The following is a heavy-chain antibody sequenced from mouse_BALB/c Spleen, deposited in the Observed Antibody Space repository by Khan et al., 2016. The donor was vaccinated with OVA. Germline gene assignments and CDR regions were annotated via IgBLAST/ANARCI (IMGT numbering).Heavy chain of an antibody. J-gene: IGHJ4*01. D-gene: IGHD1-2*01. CDR1: GYTFTNYG. Sequence: QIQLVQSGPELKKPGETVKISCKASGYTFTNYGMNWVKQAPGKGLKWMGWINTYTGEPTYADDFKERFAFSLETSASTAYLQINNLKNEDTATYFCAREVGYLYATDYWGQGTSVTVSS. V-gene: IGHV9-3-1*01. CDR2: INTYTGEP. CDR3: AREVGYLYATDY.